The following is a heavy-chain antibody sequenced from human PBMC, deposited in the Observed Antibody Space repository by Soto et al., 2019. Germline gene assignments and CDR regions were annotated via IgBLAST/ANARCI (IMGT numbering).Heavy chain of an antibody. Sequence: EVQLVQSGAEVKKPGESLKISCKGSGYSFTSYWMGWVRQMPGKGLEWMGIIYPGDSDTRYSPSFQGQVTTSADKSISTAYLQWSSLKASDTAMYYCARHTFHYDSTFHNWFDPWGQGTLVTVSS. V-gene: IGHV5-51*01. CDR3: ARHTFHYDSTFHNWFDP. D-gene: IGHD3-22*01. CDR2: IYPGDSDT. CDR1: GYSFTSYW. J-gene: IGHJ5*02.